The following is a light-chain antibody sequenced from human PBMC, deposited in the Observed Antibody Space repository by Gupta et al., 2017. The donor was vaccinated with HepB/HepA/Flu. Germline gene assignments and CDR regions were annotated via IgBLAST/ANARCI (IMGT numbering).Light chain of an antibody. CDR3: QQYGSSPST. V-gene: IGKV3-20*01. CDR2: GAS. J-gene: IGKJ5*01. Sequence: ELVLTQSPLTLSLSPGERATLSCRASQSVSRSYLAWYQQKPGQAPRLLIYGASSRATGIPDRFSGSGSGTDFTLTISRLEPEDLAVYYCQQYGSSPSTFGQGTRLEIK. CDR1: QSVSRSY.